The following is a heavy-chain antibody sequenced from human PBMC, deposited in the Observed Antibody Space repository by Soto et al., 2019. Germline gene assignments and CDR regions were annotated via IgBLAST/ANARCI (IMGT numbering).Heavy chain of an antibody. CDR3: AREASTMARAYN. D-gene: IGHD3-10*01. Sequence: EVQLVESGGGLVKPGGSLRLSCAASGFTFSSHNIYWFRQPPGKGLEWVSSIGTSDSSIYYAGSVRGRFTISKANAKNSVSLPLGRPRAVATAMSHCAREASTMARAYNWCQGTVVTVSS. V-gene: IGHV3-21*02. CDR2: IGTSDSSI. CDR1: GFTFSSHN. J-gene: IGHJ4*02.